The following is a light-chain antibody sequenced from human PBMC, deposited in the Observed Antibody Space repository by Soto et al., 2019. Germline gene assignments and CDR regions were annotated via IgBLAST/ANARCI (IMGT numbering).Light chain of an antibody. CDR2: DVS. V-gene: IGLV2-14*01. Sequence: QSVLTQPASVSGSPGQSITISCTGTSSDVGDYNYVSWYQQHPGKAPKLMIYDVSNRPSGVSNRFSGSKSGSTASLTISGXXXXXXXDYYCSSYTSSTTRVFGTGTKLTV. CDR1: SSDVGDYNY. CDR3: SSYTSSTTRV. J-gene: IGLJ1*01.